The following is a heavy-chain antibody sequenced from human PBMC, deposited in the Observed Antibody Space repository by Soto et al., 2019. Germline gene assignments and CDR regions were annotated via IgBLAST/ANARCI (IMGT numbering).Heavy chain of an antibody. CDR3: TRLDSGYRSFDD. D-gene: IGHD5-12*01. CDR1: GFVFADYG. Sequence: GVSLRLSWSTSGFVFADYGQNCFRQAPGKGLEWGGFIRSVPYGGTTEYAASVKGRFTISVDVSKSIGYLQLNSLQTEDTAVDFCTRLDSGYRSFDDWCQGTLV. V-gene: IGHV3-49*03. CDR2: IRSVPYGGTT. J-gene: IGHJ4*02.